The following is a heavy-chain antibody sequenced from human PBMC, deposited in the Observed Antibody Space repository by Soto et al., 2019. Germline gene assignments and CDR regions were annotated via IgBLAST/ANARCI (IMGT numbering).Heavy chain of an antibody. Sequence: ASVKVSCKASGYIFTDYYMHWVRQAPGQGLEWMGRINPNSGNTNYAQKLQGRVTMTTDTSTSTAYMELRSLRSDDTAVYYCARDRLTGGWFDPLGQGNLVTGS. D-gene: IGHD5-12*01. CDR1: GYIFTDYY. V-gene: IGHV1-2*06. J-gene: IGHJ5*02. CDR3: ARDRLTGGWFDP. CDR2: INPNSGNT.